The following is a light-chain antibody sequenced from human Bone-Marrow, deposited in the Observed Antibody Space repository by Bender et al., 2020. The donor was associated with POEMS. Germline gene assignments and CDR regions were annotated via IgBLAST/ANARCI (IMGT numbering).Light chain of an antibody. V-gene: IGLV6-57*04. CDR2: QNN. CDR1: SGSIASSY. CDR3: QSYDVYVSVV. J-gene: IGLJ2*01. Sequence: NFMLTQPHSVSESPGKTVTISCARSSGSIASSYVQWYQQRPGRAPTTVIYQNNQRPSGVPDRFSGSIDSSSNSASLTISGLKTEDEADYYCQSYDVYVSVVFGGGTKLTVL.